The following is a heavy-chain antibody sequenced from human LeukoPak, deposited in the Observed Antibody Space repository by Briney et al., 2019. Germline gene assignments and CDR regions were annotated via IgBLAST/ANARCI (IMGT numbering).Heavy chain of an antibody. CDR1: GGSISSYY. D-gene: IGHD2-15*01. J-gene: IGHJ5*02. Sequence: PSETLSLTCTVSGGSISSYYWSWIRQPPGKGLEWIGYIYYSGSTNYNPSLKSRVTISVDTSKNQFSLKLSSVTAADTAVYYCARDRHCSGGSCYSAGSNWFDPWGQGTLVTVSS. CDR2: IYYSGST. CDR3: ARDRHCSGGSCYSAGSNWFDP. V-gene: IGHV4-59*01.